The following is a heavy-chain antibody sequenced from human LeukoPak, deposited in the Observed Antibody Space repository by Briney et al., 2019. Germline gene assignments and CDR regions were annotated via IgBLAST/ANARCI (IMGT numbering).Heavy chain of an antibody. CDR2: ISSSTSYI. CDR1: GFTFSSYS. CDR3: ARVSNYYGSGNYQKQFDY. V-gene: IGHV3-21*01. D-gene: IGHD3-10*01. Sequence: GGSLRLSCAASGFTFSSYSMNWVRQAPGKGLEWVSFISSSTSYIYYADSVKGRFTISRDNAKNSLYLQMNSLRADDTAVYYCARVSNYYGSGNYQKQFDYWGQGTLVTVSS. J-gene: IGHJ4*02.